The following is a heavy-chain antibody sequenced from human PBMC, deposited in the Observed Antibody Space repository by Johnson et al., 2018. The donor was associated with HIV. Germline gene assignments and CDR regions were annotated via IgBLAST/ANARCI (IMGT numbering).Heavy chain of an antibody. V-gene: IGHV3-11*04. J-gene: IGHJ3*02. CDR2: ISSSGSTI. D-gene: IGHD3-10*01. Sequence: QVQLVESGGGFVEPGGSLRLSCAASGFPFSDYYMSWIRQAPGKGLEWVSYISSSGSTIYYADSVKGRFTISRDNAKNSLYLQMNSLRAEDTAVYYCARAREVYYLDAFDIWGQGTMVTVSS. CDR3: ARAREVYYLDAFDI. CDR1: GFPFSDYY.